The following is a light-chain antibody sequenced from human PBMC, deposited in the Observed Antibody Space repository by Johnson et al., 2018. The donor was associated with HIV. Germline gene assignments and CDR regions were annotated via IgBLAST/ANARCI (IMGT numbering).Light chain of an antibody. CDR1: SSNIGNNY. V-gene: IGLV1-51*01. CDR2: DNN. CDR3: GTWDSSLSASYV. J-gene: IGLJ1*01. Sequence: QSVLTQPPSVSAAPGQKVTISCSGSSSNIGNNYVSWYQQFPGTAPKLLIYDNNKRPSGIPDRFAGSKSGTSATLAITGLQPGDEADYYCGTWDSSLSASYVFGTGTKVTVL.